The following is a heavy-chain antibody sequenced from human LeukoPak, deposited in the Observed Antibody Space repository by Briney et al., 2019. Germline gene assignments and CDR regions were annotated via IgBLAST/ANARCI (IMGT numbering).Heavy chain of an antibody. V-gene: IGHV3-7*02. J-gene: IGHJ4*02. CDR1: GFIFRNYW. CDR3: AITGGPTVTAFDL. Sequence: GGSLRLSCVAPGFIFRNYWMSWVRQAPGKGLEWVANINHDGGDKNYVDSVKGRFTISRDNAKSSLYLQMNSLRVEDTAVYYCAITGGPTVTAFDLWGQGILVTVSS. D-gene: IGHD4-17*01. CDR2: INHDGGDK.